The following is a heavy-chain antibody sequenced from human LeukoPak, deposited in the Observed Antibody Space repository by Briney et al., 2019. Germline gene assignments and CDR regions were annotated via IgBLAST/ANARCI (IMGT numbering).Heavy chain of an antibody. CDR2: INPNSGGT. V-gene: IGHV1-2*02. J-gene: IGHJ3*02. D-gene: IGHD6-19*01. CDR3: ARERAAGTEDAFDI. Sequence: ASVKVSCKASGYTFTGYYIHWVRHAPGQGLEWMGCINPNSGGTNYAQKFQGRVTMTRDTSISTAYMELSSLKSDDTAVYYCARERAAGTEDAFDIWGQGTMVTVSS. CDR1: GYTFTGYY.